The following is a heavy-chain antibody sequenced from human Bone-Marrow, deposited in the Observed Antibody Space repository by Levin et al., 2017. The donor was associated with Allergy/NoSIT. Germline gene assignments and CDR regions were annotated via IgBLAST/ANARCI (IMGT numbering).Heavy chain of an antibody. CDR2: ISADSGNT. V-gene: IGHV1-18*01. D-gene: IGHD3-16*01. CDR3: ARGQGDYYYSYHMDV. CDR1: GYTFTRHG. Sequence: GESLKISCKASGYTFTRHGISWVRQAPGQGLEWMGWISADSGNTKYAQKFQGRVTLTTDTSTNTAYMELRSLRSDDTAVYYCARGQGDYYYSYHMDVWGQGTTVNVSS. J-gene: IGHJ6*03.